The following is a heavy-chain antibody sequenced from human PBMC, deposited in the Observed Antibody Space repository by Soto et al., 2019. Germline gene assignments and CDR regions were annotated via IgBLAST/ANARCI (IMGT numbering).Heavy chain of an antibody. J-gene: IGHJ6*02. Sequence: GVSLKLADASSWFPFASHAIHLVRQTPIKGREWVAAISYDEIDKKYASSVKGRFTVSRDSVKNTLSLQMNSLRPEDTAVYYCAKDSGYQLPDNYFYYGLDVWGQGTTVTVSS. CDR2: ISYDEIDK. D-gene: IGHD2-2*01. V-gene: IGHV3-30*18. CDR1: WFPFASHA. CDR3: AKDSGYQLPDNYFYYGLDV.